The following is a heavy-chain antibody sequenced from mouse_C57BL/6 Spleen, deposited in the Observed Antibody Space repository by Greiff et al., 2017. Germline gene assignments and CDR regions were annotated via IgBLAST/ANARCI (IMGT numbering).Heavy chain of an antibody. V-gene: IGHV1-55*01. Sequence: QVQLQQPGAELVKPGASVKMSCKASGYTFTSYWITWVKQRPGQGLEWIGDIYPGSGSTNYNEKFKSKATLTVDKSSSTAYMQLSSLTSEDSAVYYCARLWDWYFDVWGTGTTVTVSS. CDR1: GYTFTSYW. J-gene: IGHJ1*03. D-gene: IGHD4-1*01. CDR2: IYPGSGST. CDR3: ARLWDWYFDV.